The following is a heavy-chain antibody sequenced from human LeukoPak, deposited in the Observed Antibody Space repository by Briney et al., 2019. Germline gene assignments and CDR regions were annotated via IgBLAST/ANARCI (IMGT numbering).Heavy chain of an antibody. D-gene: IGHD5-12*01. V-gene: IGHV3-23*01. J-gene: IGHJ4*02. CDR1: GFTVSSNS. CDR2: ISGSGSST. CDR3: ATQPYSGYDFYDY. Sequence: PGGSLRLSCTVSGFTVSSNSMSWVRQAPGKGLEWVSAISGSGSSTYYADSVKGRFTISRDNSKNTLYLQMNSLRADDTAVYYCATQPYSGYDFYDYWGQGTLVTVSS.